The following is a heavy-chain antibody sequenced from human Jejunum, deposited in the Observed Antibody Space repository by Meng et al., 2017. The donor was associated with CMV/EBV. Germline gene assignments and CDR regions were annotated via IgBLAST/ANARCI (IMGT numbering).Heavy chain of an antibody. CDR2: ISTYNDNP. CDR1: GYTVSSYG. J-gene: IGHJ4*02. CDR3: ARDLWPHIVVVTAPSEF. Sequence: VQLVQSGAEVKRPEASVKVTCKAPGYTVSSYGFTWVRQAPGQGLEWLGWISTYNDNPKYAQKVQGRVTMTADTSTSTAYMELRSLTSDDTAVYYCARDLWPHIVVVTAPSEFWGQGTLVTVSS. V-gene: IGHV1-18*01. D-gene: IGHD2-21*02.